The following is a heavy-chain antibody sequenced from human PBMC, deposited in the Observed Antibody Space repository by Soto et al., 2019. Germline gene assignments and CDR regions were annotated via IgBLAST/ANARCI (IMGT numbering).Heavy chain of an antibody. V-gene: IGHV6-1*01. CDR1: GDSVSSNSAA. J-gene: IGHJ4*02. D-gene: IGHD6-13*01. CDR2: TYYRSKWYN. CDR3: ARDSSSWYNYLNC. Sequence: SQTLSLTCAISGDSVSSNSAAWTWIRQSPSRGLEWLGRTYYRSKWYNDYAVSVKSRITINPDTSKNQFSLQLNSVTPEDTAVYYWARDSSSWYNYLNCWHRRTRGTVAS.